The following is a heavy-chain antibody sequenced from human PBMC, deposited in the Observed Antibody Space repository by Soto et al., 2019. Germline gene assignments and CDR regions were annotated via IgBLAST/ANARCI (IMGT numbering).Heavy chain of an antibody. CDR3: ACWGMGRMGDY. D-gene: IGHD3-16*01. J-gene: IGHJ4*02. Sequence: QVQLVQSGAEVKKPGSSVKVSCKASGGTFSSYAISWVRQAPGQGLEWMGGIIPIFGTANYAQKFQGRVTITADESTSTGYMELSRLRSKETAVYYWACWGMGRMGDYWGQGTLVTVSS. CDR1: GGTFSSYA. CDR2: IIPIFGTA. V-gene: IGHV1-69*12.